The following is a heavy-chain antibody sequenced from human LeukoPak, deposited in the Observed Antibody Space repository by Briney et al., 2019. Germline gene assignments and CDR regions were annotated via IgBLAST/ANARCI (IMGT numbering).Heavy chain of an antibody. CDR3: ASGLELDY. CDR1: GFTFSSYA. J-gene: IGHJ4*02. Sequence: GGSLRLSCAASGFTFSSYAMHWVRQAPGKGLEWVAVISYNGSNKYYADSVKGLFTISRDNAKNSLYLQMNSLRAEDTAVYYCASGLELDYWGQGTLVTVSS. V-gene: IGHV3-30-3*01. CDR2: ISYNGSNK.